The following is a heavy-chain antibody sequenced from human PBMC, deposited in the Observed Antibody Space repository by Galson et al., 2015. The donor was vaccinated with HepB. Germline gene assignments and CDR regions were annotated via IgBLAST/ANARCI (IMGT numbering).Heavy chain of an antibody. Sequence: SLRLSCAASGFTFSGSAMHWVRQASGKGLEWVGRIRTKSNNYATVYAASVKGRFTISRDDPKNRVYLQMNSLKTEDTAVYYCTPSTYCSNVTCSSSWGQGVQVTVSS. V-gene: IGHV3-73*01. CDR2: IRTKSNNYAT. J-gene: IGHJ5*02. CDR3: TPSTYCSNVTCSSS. D-gene: IGHD2-8*01. CDR1: GFTFSGSA.